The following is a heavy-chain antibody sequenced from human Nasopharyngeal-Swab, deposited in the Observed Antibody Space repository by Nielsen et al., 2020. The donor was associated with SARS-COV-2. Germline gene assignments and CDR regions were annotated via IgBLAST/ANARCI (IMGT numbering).Heavy chain of an antibody. CDR2: IYPGDSDT. CDR1: GYSFTSYW. Sequence: KVSCKGSGYSFTSYWIGWVRQMPGKGLEWMGIIYPGDSDTRYSPSFQGQVTISADKSISTAYLQWSSLKASDTAMYYCGLIAVAGKRDAFDIWGKGTMVTVSS. V-gene: IGHV5-51*01. CDR3: GLIAVAGKRDAFDI. J-gene: IGHJ3*02. D-gene: IGHD6-19*01.